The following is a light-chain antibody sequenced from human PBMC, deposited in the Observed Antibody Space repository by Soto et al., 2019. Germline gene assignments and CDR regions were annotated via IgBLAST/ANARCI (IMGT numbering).Light chain of an antibody. CDR1: SSDVGGYNY. V-gene: IGLV2-14*01. CDR3: SSYTGSSTLWV. Sequence: QSALTQPASVSGSPGQSITISCTGTSSDVGGYNYVSWYQQHPGKAPKLMIYEVSNRPSGVSNRFSGSKSGNTASLTISGLQAEDEADYYCSSYTGSSTLWVFGGGTKRTV. J-gene: IGLJ3*02. CDR2: EVS.